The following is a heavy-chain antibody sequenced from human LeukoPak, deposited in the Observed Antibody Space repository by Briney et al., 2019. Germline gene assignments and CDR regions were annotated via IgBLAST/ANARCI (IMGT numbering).Heavy chain of an antibody. J-gene: IGHJ6*02. Sequence: SETLSLTCAVYGGSFSGYYWSWIRQPPGKGLEWIGEINHSGSTNYNPSIKSRVTISVDTSKNQFSLKLSSVPAADTAVYYCARGRYGGNFYYYYGMDVWGQGTTVTVSS. CDR2: INHSGST. D-gene: IGHD4-23*01. V-gene: IGHV4-34*01. CDR3: ARGRYGGNFYYYYGMDV. CDR1: GGSFSGYY.